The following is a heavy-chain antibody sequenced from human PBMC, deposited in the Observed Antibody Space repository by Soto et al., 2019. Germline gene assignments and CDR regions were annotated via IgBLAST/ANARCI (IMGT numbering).Heavy chain of an antibody. D-gene: IGHD6-6*01. CDR1: GFTFSSDA. CDR2: ISGNGGTT. Sequence: GGSLRLSCAASGFTFSSDAMSWVRQAPGKGLEWVSTISGNGGTTYYADSVEGRFTISRDNSKNTLYLQMNSLRAEDTAVYYCAKQVEIEYSSSSGDYYYYGMDVWGQGTTVTVSS. J-gene: IGHJ6*02. CDR3: AKQVEIEYSSSSGDYYYYGMDV. V-gene: IGHV3-23*01.